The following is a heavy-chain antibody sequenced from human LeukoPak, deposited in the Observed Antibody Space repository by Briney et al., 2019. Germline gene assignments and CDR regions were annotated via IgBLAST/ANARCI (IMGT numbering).Heavy chain of an antibody. CDR2: INPNSGGT. V-gene: IGHV1-2*02. D-gene: IGHD1-26*01. J-gene: IGHJ4*02. Sequence: ASVKVSCKASGYTFTGHYLHWVRQAPGQGLEWMGWINPNSGGTNYAQKFQGRVTMTRDTSISTAYMELSRLRSDDTAVYYCARDQEWELLDWGQGTLVTVSS. CDR3: ARDQEWELLD. CDR1: GYTFTGHY.